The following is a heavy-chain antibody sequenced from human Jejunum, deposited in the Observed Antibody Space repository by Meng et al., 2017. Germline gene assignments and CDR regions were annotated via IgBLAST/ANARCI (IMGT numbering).Heavy chain of an antibody. CDR1: GFTLRSYA. D-gene: IGHD6-13*01. CDR3: TRGRGATSTWFGRDY. CDR2: ISGSGAGT. Sequence: GEPPKISCAASGFTLRSYAMAWVRQAPGKGLEWVSAISGSGAGTFHADPVKGRFTITRDTSKNTLYLEMNSLRAEDTAIFYCTRGRGATSTWFGRDYWGQGTLVTVSS. V-gene: IGHV3-23*01. J-gene: IGHJ4*02.